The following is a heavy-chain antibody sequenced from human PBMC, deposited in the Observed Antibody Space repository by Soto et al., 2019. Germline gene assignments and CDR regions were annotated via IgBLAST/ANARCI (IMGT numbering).Heavy chain of an antibody. Sequence: PSETLSLTCTVSGGSISSYYWSWIRQPPGKGLEWIGYIYYSGSTNYNPSLKSRVTISVDTSKNQFSLKLSSVTAADTAVYYCARGSSWYTDYWGQGTLVTVSS. J-gene: IGHJ4*02. D-gene: IGHD6-13*01. CDR3: ARGSSWYTDY. CDR1: GGSISSYY. V-gene: IGHV4-59*01. CDR2: IYYSGST.